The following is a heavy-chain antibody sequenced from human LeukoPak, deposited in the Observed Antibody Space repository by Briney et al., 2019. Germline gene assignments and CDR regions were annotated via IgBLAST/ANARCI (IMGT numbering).Heavy chain of an antibody. Sequence: GGSLRLSCAASGFTVSSNYMSWVRQAPGKGLEWVSVIYSGGSTYYADSVKGRFTISRDNSKNTLYLQMNSLRAEDTAVYYCATEKRGYSYGPHAFDIWGQGTMVTVSS. V-gene: IGHV3-66*01. CDR1: GFTVSSNY. J-gene: IGHJ3*02. D-gene: IGHD5-18*01. CDR2: IYSGGST. CDR3: ATEKRGYSYGPHAFDI.